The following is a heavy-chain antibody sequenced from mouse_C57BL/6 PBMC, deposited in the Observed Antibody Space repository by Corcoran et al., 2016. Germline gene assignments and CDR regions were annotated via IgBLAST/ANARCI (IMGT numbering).Heavy chain of an antibody. Sequence: EVQLQQSGPELVKPGASVKISCKASGYTFTDYYMNWVKQSQGKSLEWIGDINPNNGGTSYNQKFKGKATLTVDKSSSTAYMELRSLTSEDSAVYYCARAGTTVVDTYAMDYWGQGTSVTVSS. J-gene: IGHJ4*01. CDR2: INPNNGGT. CDR3: ARAGTTVVDTYAMDY. CDR1: GYTFTDYY. V-gene: IGHV1-26*01. D-gene: IGHD1-1*01.